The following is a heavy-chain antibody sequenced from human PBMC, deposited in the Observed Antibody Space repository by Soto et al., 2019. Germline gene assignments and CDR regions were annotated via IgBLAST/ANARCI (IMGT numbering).Heavy chain of an antibody. CDR2: IYYSGST. V-gene: IGHV4-31*03. Sequence: PSETLSLTCTVSGGSISSGGYYWSWIRQHPGKGLEWIGYIYYSGSTYYNPSLKSRVTISVDTSKNQFSLKLSSVTAADTAVYYCARESWDLPHGGYYYGMDVWAQGTTVTVSS. CDR3: ARESWDLPHGGYYYGMDV. D-gene: IGHD6-13*01. CDR1: GGSISSGGYY. J-gene: IGHJ6*02.